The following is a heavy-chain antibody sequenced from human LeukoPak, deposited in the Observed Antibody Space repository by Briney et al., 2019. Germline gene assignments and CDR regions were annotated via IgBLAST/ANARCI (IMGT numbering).Heavy chain of an antibody. CDR1: GYTFTGYY. J-gene: IGHJ6*03. CDR2: INPNSGGT. D-gene: IGHD2-8*01. CDR3: ARGGLRVMVYRLYYMDV. V-gene: IGHV1-2*02. Sequence: ASVKVSCKASGYTFTGYYMHWVRQAPGQGLEWMGWINPNSGGTNYAQKFQGRVTMTRDTSISTAYMELTRLRSDDTAVYYCARGGLRVMVYRLYYMDVWGKGTAVTVSS.